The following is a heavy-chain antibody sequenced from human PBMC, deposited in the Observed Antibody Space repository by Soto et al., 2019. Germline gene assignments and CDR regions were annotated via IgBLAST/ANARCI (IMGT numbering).Heavy chain of an antibody. CDR2: ISAYNGNT. CDR1: GYIFTSYG. J-gene: IGHJ4*02. V-gene: IGHV1-18*01. D-gene: IGHD3-3*01. CDR3: AREFGSDLSGTGAVFDS. Sequence: ASVKVSCKASGYIFTSYGISWVRPAPGQGLEWMGWISAYNGNTKYAQNLQGRVTLTTDTSTYTAYMELRSLQSDDTAVYYCAREFGSDLSGTGAVFDSWGQGALVTVSS.